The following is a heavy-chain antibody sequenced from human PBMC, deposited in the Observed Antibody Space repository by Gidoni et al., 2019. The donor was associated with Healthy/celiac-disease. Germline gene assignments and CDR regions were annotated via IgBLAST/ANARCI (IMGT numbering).Heavy chain of an antibody. CDR1: GGSFSGYY. D-gene: IGHD3-22*01. V-gene: IGHV4-34*01. J-gene: IGHJ4*02. Sequence: QVQLQQWGAGLLKPAETLSLTCAVYGGSFSGYYWSWIRQPPGKGLEWIGEINHSGSTNYNPSLKSRVTISVDTSKNQFSLKLSSVTAADTAVYYCARVPLDSSGYRHPFDYWGQGTLVTVSS. CDR3: ARVPLDSSGYRHPFDY. CDR2: INHSGST.